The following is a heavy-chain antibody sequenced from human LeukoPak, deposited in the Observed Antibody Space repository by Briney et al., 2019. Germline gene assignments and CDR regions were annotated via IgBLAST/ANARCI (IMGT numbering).Heavy chain of an antibody. CDR3: ARVVGRIAARLDY. V-gene: IGHV1-2*02. J-gene: IGHJ4*02. D-gene: IGHD6-6*01. CDR2: INPNSGGT. Sequence: ASVKVSCKASGYTFTGYYMHWVRQAPGQGLEWMGWINPNSGGTNYAQKFQGRVTMTRDTSISTAYMELSRLRSDDTAVYYCARVVGRIAARLDYWGQGTLVTVSS. CDR1: GYTFTGYY.